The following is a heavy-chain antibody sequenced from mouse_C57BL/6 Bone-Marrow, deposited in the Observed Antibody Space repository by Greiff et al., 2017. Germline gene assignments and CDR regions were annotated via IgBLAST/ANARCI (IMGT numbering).Heavy chain of an antibody. CDR1: GFNIKDDY. CDR3: TPGGYPLAY. V-gene: IGHV14-4*01. Sequence: VQLQQSGAELVRPGASVKLSCTASGFNIKDDYMHWVKQRPEQGLEWIGWIDPENGATEYASKFQGKATITADTSSNTACLQLSSLTSEDTAVSYCTPGGYPLAYWGQGTLVTVSA. CDR2: IDPENGAT. J-gene: IGHJ3*01. D-gene: IGHD1-1*02.